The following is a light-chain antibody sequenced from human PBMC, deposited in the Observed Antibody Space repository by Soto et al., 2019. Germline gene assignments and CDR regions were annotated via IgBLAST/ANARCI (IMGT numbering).Light chain of an antibody. Sequence: QSVLTQPPSASGSPGQSVAISCTGTSSDVGGSNYVSWYQQHPGKAPKLMIYEVNKRPSGVPDRFSGSKSGNTASLTVSGLQAEDEADYYCSSYAGSSNVFGTGTKSPS. CDR1: SSDVGGSNY. CDR2: EVN. V-gene: IGLV2-8*01. J-gene: IGLJ1*01. CDR3: SSYAGSSNV.